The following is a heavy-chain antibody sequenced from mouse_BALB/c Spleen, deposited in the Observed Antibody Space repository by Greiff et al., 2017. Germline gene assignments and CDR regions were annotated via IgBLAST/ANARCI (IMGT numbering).Heavy chain of an antibody. Sequence: VQLQQSGAELVRPGTSVKVSCKASGYAFTNYLIEWVKQRPGQGLEWIGVINPGSGGTNYNEKFKGKATLTADKSSSTAYMQLSSLTSDDSAVYFCARLHYYGSTGFAYWAQGTLVTVSA. D-gene: IGHD1-1*01. CDR1: GYAFTNYL. CDR2: INPGSGGT. CDR3: ARLHYYGSTGFAY. V-gene: IGHV1-54*03. J-gene: IGHJ3*01.